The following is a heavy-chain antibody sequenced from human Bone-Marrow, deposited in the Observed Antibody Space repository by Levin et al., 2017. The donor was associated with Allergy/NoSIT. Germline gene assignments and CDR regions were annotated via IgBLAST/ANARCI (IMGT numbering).Heavy chain of an antibody. CDR1: GFTFEDYD. D-gene: IGHD5-12*01. V-gene: IGHV3-20*04. CDR2: INWSGGST. Sequence: GESLKISCTASGFTFEDYDMSWVRQAPGKGLEWVSNINWSGGSTGYAESVEGRFTIFRDNVKNSLYLQMTNLRAEDTALYYCARGGYSYSSYYYHGLDVWGQGTTVTVSS. CDR3: ARGGYSYSSYYYHGLDV. J-gene: IGHJ6*02.